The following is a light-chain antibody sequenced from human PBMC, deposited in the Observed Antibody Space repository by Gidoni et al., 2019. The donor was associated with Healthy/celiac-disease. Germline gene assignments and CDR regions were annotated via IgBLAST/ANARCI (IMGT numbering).Light chain of an antibody. V-gene: IGKV1-6*01. CDR1: QGIRND. Sequence: AISMNPSPSTLSASVGDRVTITCRASQGIRNDLGWYQQKPGKAPKLLIYAASSLQSGVPSRFSGSGSGTDFTLTISSLQPEDFATYYCLQDYNYPRTFGQWTKLEIK. CDR2: AAS. CDR3: LQDYNYPRT. J-gene: IGKJ2*01.